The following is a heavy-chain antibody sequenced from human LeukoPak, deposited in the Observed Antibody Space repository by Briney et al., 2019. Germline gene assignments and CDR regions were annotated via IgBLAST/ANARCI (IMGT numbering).Heavy chain of an antibody. CDR2: ISAYNGNT. Sequence: ASVKVSCKASVYTFTSYGISWVRQAPGQGLEWMGWISAYNGNTNYAQKLQGRVTMTTEASTSTAYMELRSLRSDDTAVYYCARDLGVRGDIITPPFDYWGQGTLVTVSS. D-gene: IGHD3-10*01. V-gene: IGHV1-18*01. CDR3: ARDLGVRGDIITPPFDY. CDR1: VYTFTSYG. J-gene: IGHJ4*02.